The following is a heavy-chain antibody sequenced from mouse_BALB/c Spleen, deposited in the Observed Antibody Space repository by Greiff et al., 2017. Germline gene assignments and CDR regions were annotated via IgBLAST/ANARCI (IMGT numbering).Heavy chain of an antibody. V-gene: IGHV1S135*01. CDR2: IDPYNGGT. D-gene: IGHD2-4*01. CDR3: ARGGITTNAMDY. CDR1: GYSFTGYN. Sequence: EVKLQESGPELGKPGASVKISCKASGYSFTGYNMYWVKQSHRKSLEWIGYIDPYNGGTSYNQKSKGKATLTVDKSSSTAYMHLNSLTSEDSAIYYCARGGITTNAMDYWGQGTSVTVSS. J-gene: IGHJ4*01.